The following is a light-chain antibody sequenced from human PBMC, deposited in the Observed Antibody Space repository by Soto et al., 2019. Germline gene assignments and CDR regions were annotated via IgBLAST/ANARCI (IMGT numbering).Light chain of an antibody. CDR3: QSYDSSLSAL. J-gene: IGLJ3*02. CDR1: SSNIGAGYD. V-gene: IGLV1-40*01. CDR2: GNS. Sequence: QSVLTQPPSVSGAPGQRVTISCTGSSSNIGAGYDVHWYQQLPGTAPKLLIYGNSNRPSGVPDRFSGSKSCTSASLAITGLQAEYEADYYFQSYDSSLSALFGGGTKLTVL.